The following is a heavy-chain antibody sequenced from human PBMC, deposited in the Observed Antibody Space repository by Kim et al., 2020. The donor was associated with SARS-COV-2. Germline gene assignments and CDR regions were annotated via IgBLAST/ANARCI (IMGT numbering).Heavy chain of an antibody. CDR1: GFTLSSYV. D-gene: IGHD3-16*02. V-gene: IGHV3-64D*06. Sequence: GGSLRLSCSASGFTLSSYVMCWVRPAPGKGLEYVSTVSSNGDTTYSADLVKGRLTISRDNSKNTLYLQLSSLRPEDTAVYYCVRQETGRSSVSANYRDKVAKFLDRMQHNYGMDFWGQGTTVIVSS. CDR2: VSSNGDTT. CDR3: VRQETGRSSVSANYRDKVAKFLDRMQHNYGMDF. J-gene: IGHJ6*02.